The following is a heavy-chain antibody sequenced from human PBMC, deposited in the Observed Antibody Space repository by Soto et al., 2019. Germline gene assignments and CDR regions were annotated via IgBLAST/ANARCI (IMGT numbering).Heavy chain of an antibody. Sequence: EVQLLESGGGVVQPGRSLRLSCAASGFTFSSYAMRWVRQAPGKGLEWVSAISGSGDSTYYADSVKGRFTISRDNSKNTLDPPMNSLRAEDTALYYCAQWEHGLYFDYWSQCSLATVSS. V-gene: IGHV3-23*01. CDR2: ISGSGDST. CDR3: AQWEHGLYFDY. CDR1: GFTFSSYA. J-gene: IGHJ4*02. D-gene: IGHD1-26*01.